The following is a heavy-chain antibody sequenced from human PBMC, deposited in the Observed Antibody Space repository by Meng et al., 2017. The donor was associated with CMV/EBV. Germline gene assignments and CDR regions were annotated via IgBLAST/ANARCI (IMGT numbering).Heavy chain of an antibody. CDR1: GYTFTGYY. V-gene: IGHV1-2*02. CDR2: INPNSGST. J-gene: IGHJ6*02. CDR3: ARGMTTDYYYYGMDV. D-gene: IGHD4-11*01. Sequence: ASVKVSCKASGYTFTGYYMHWVRQAPGQGLEWMGWINPNSGSTNYAQKFQGRVTMTRDTSISTAYMELSRLRSDDTAVYYCARGMTTDYYYYGMDVWGQGTTVTVSS.